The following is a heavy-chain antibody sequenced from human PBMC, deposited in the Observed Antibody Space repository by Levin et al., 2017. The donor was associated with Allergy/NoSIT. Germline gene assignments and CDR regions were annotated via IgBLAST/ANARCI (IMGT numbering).Heavy chain of an antibody. D-gene: IGHD1-1*01. CDR2: ISSNSYYI. CDR1: GFIFGTHG. J-gene: IGHJ5*02. CDR3: AGEGGRRWYAVGNDHLFDT. V-gene: IGHV3-21*01. Sequence: GGSLRLSCAASGFIFGTHGMAWVRQAPGKGPEWVSSISSNSYYIYYANSVKGRFTVSRDNAKDSLFLQMNSLRAEDTAVYYCAGEGGRRWYAVGNDHLFDTWGQGTLVTVSS.